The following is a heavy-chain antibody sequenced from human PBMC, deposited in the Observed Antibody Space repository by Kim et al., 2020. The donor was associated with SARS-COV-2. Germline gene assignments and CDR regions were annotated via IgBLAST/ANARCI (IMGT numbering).Heavy chain of an antibody. CDR2: ISYDGSEK. D-gene: IGHD1-26*01. CDR1: GFTFSSRG. CDR3: ARERKLSGSALDV. Sequence: GGSLRLSCAASGFTFSSRGMHWVRQAPGKGLEWVAFISYDGSEKYYADSVKGRFTISRDNSKNTVFLQMNSLRGEDTAVFYCARERKLSGSALDVWGQGT. J-gene: IGHJ6*02. V-gene: IGHV3-30*03.